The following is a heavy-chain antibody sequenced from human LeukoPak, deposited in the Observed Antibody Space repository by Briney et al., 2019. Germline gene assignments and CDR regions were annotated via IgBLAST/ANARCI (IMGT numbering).Heavy chain of an antibody. Sequence: ASVKVSCKASGYTFTGYYMHWVRQAPGQRLEWMGWINAGNGNTKYSQKFQGRVTITRDTSASTAYMELSSLRSEDTAVYYCARDRVVVAATRTFGGFDPWGQGTLVTVSS. CDR1: GYTFTGYY. CDR3: ARDRVVVAATRTFGGFDP. CDR2: INAGNGNT. V-gene: IGHV1-3*01. D-gene: IGHD2-15*01. J-gene: IGHJ5*02.